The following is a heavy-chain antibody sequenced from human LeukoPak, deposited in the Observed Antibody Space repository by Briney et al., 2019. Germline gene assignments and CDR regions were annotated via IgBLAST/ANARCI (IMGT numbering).Heavy chain of an antibody. J-gene: IGHJ6*02. V-gene: IGHV1-8*01. CDR3: ATGRHLWSGWKYYYGMDV. D-gene: IGHD3-10*01. Sequence: ASVKVSYKASGYTSTSYDINWVRQATGEGLEWMGWMNPNSGNTGYAQKFQGRVTMTRNTSISTAYMELSSLRSEDTAVYYCATGRHLWSGWKYYYGMDVWGQGTTVTVSS. CDR2: MNPNSGNT. CDR1: GYTSTSYD.